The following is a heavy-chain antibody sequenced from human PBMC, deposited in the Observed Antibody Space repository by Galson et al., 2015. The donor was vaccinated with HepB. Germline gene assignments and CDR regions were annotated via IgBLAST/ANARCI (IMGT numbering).Heavy chain of an antibody. CDR2: ISAYNGNT. Sequence: SVKVSCKASGYTLTSYRINWVRQAPGQGLEWMGWISAYNGNTNYAQKLQGRVTMTTDTSTSTAYMELRSLRSDDTAVYYCAGGPEYMAVALVADGYSYGALDYWGQGTLVTVSS. CDR3: AGGPEYMAVALVADGYSYGALDY. CDR1: GYTLTSYR. D-gene: IGHD5-18*01. J-gene: IGHJ4*02. V-gene: IGHV1-18*01.